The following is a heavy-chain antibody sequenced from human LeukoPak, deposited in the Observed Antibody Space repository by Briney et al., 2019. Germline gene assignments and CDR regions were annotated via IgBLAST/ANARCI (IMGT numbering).Heavy chain of an antibody. D-gene: IGHD2-15*01. CDR1: GGSISSYY. V-gene: IGHV4-59*08. CDR3: ARGRYIVVVAGWFDP. J-gene: IGHJ5*02. CDR2: IYYSGST. Sequence: SETLSLTCTVSGGSISSYYWSWIRQPPGKGLEWIGYIYYSGSTNYNPSLKSRVTISVDTSKNQFSLKLSSVTAADTAVYYCARGRYIVVVAGWFDPWGQGTLVTVSS.